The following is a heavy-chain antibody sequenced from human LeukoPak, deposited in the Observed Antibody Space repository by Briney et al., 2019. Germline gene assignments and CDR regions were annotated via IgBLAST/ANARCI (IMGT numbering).Heavy chain of an antibody. D-gene: IGHD5-24*01. V-gene: IGHV3-20*04. CDR1: GFTFDDYS. J-gene: IGHJ4*02. Sequence: GGSLRLSCAASGFTFDDYSMSWVPQAPGKGLEWVSGINWNGGSTGYADSVKGRFTISRDNAKNSLYLQMNSLRAEDTALYYCARDPHVEMATIGDYWGQGTLVTVSS. CDR2: INWNGGST. CDR3: ARDPHVEMATIGDY.